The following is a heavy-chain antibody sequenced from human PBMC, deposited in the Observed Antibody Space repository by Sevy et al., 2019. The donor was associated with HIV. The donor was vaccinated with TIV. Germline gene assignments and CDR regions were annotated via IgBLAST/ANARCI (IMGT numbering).Heavy chain of an antibody. CDR2: IYYSGST. Sequence: SETLSLTCTVSGGSNSSGDYYWSWIRQPPGKGLEWIGYIYYSGSTYYDPSLKSRVTISVDTSKNQFSLKLSSVTAADTAMYYCARGSSSLGEYFQHWGQGTLVTVSS. CDR1: GGSNSSGDYY. CDR3: ARGSSSLGEYFQH. D-gene: IGHD6-13*01. J-gene: IGHJ1*01. V-gene: IGHV4-30-4*01.